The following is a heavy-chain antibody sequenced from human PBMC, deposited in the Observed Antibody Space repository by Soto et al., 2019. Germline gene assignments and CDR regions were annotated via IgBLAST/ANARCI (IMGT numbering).Heavy chain of an antibody. CDR2: IYYTGST. CDR1: SGPTSSHN. CDR3: VRQGIGDLHGLVEV. D-gene: IGHD3-10*01. V-gene: IGHV4-59*08. J-gene: IGHJ6*02. Sequence: QVQLQQSGPGLVKPSETLSLTCTVSSGPTSSHNWGWIRQPPGRGLEWIGYIYYTGSTSYNPSLKSRVTISADTSTNHISLTLSSVTAADTAVYYCVRQGIGDLHGLVEVWGQGTTVSVSS.